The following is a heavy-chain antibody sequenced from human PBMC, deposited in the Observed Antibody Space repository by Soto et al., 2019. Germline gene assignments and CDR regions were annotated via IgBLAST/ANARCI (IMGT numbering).Heavy chain of an antibody. CDR3: ARDDGYSYGPAAFDI. D-gene: IGHD5-18*01. Sequence: SVKVSCKASGGTFISYAISWVRQAPGQGLEWMGGIIPIFGAANYAQKFQGRVTITADESTSTAYMELSSLRSEDTAVYYCARDDGYSYGPAAFDIWGQGTMVTVSS. CDR1: GGTFISYA. J-gene: IGHJ3*02. V-gene: IGHV1-69*13. CDR2: IIPIFGAA.